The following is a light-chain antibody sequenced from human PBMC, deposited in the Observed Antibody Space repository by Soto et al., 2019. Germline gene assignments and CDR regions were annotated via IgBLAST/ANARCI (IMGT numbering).Light chain of an antibody. CDR2: GAS. Sequence: EIVLTQSPGTLSLSPGERATLSCRASQSVSNYLAWYRQRPGQAPRLLIHGASIRATGIPDRFSGSGSGTDFPLTISRLEPEDFAVYYCQHYSTSAFTFGPGTKVDIK. J-gene: IGKJ3*01. V-gene: IGKV3-20*01. CDR3: QHYSTSAFT. CDR1: QSVSNY.